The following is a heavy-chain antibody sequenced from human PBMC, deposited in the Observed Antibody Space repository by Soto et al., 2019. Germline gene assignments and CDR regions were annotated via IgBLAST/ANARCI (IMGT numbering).Heavy chain of an antibody. CDR3: AKAKFYFDSSPFDS. CDR1: GFTFEYYA. CDR2: INADGSDR. Sequence: GGSLRLSCSTSGFTFEYYAVHWVRQSSRKGLEWVSFINADGSDRYYADSVKGRFTISRDNTKGSFYLQMDRLRLEDTAIYYCAKAKFYFDSSPFDSWGQGTLVTVS. J-gene: IGHJ4*02. V-gene: IGHV3-43D*04. D-gene: IGHD1-26*01.